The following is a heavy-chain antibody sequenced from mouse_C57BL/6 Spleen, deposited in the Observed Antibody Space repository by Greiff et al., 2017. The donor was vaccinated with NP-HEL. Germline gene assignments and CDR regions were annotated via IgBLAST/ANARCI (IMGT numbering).Heavy chain of an antibody. CDR1: GYTFTNYW. D-gene: IGHD2-5*01. CDR2: IYPGGGYT. J-gene: IGHJ2*01. CDR3: ARKGYYSNYEADY. V-gene: IGHV1-63*01. Sequence: VQRVESGAELVRPGTSVKMSCKASGYTFTNYWIGWAKQRPGHGLEWIGDIYPGGGYTNYNEKFKGKATLTADKSSSTAYMQFSSLTSEDSAIYYFARKGYYSNYEADYWGQGTTLTVSS.